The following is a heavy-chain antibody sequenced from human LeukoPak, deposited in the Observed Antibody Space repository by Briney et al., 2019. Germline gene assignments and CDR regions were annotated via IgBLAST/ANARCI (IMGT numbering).Heavy chain of an antibody. CDR3: ARDLGIAPGWFDP. J-gene: IGHJ5*02. D-gene: IGHD6-13*01. CDR1: GGSISSGSYY. Sequence: SETLSLTCTVSGGSISSGSYYWSWIRQPAGKGLEWIGRIYTSGSTNYNPSLKSRVTISVDTSKNQFSLKQSSVTAADTAVYYCARDLGIAPGWFDPWGQGTLVTVSS. CDR2: IYTSGST. V-gene: IGHV4-61*02.